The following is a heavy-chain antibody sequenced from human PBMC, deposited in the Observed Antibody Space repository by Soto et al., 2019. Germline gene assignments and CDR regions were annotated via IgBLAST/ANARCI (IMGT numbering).Heavy chain of an antibody. V-gene: IGHV3-48*03. Sequence: EVQLVESGGGLEQPGGSLRLSCAASGFTFSSYEMNWVRQAPGKGLEWVSYISSSGSTIYYAESVKGRFRIYRDNAKNSLSLQINSLVAEHTAVYYCARTTYSSRLYWDLYLGQGTLVTVSS. J-gene: IGHJ4*02. CDR3: ARTTYSSRLYWDLY. CDR2: ISSSGSTI. D-gene: IGHD6-19*01. CDR1: GFTFSSYE.